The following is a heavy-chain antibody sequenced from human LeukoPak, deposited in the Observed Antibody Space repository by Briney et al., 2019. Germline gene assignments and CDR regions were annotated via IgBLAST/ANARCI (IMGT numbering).Heavy chain of an antibody. V-gene: IGHV3-23*01. CDR3: AKSSSGSRPPFYYYYYAMDV. CDR2: ISGRGDST. J-gene: IGHJ6*02. CDR1: GFTFSNNA. Sequence: GGSLRLSCAASGFTFSNNAMSWVRQAPGKGLEWVTAISGRGDSTYYADSVKGRFTISRDNSKNTLFLQMNSLRAEDTAVYYCAKSSSGSRPPFYYYYYAMDVWGQGTTVTVSS. D-gene: IGHD6-25*01.